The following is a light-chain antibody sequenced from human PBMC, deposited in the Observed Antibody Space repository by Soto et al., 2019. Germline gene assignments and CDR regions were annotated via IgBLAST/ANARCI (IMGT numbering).Light chain of an antibody. CDR1: SSDVGSYNL. CDR2: EVS. V-gene: IGLV2-23*02. Sequence: VLTQPASVSGSPGQSITISCTGTSSDVGSYNLVSWYQQHPGKAPKLMIYEVSKRPSGVSNRFSGSKSGNTASLTISGLQAEDEADYYCCSYAGSSTLYVFGTGTKSPS. CDR3: CSYAGSSTLYV. J-gene: IGLJ1*01.